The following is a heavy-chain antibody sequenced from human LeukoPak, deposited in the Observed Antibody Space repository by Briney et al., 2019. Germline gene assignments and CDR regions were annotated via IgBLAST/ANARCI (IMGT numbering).Heavy chain of an antibody. Sequence: PGGSLRLSCAASGFTVSSNYMSWVRQAPGKGLEWVSVIYSGGSTYYVDSVKGRFTISRDNSKNTLYLQMNSLRAEDTAVYYCARDRMVRGVIPPYYYYYGMDVWGKGTTVTVSS. CDR1: GFTVSSNY. V-gene: IGHV3-53*01. D-gene: IGHD3-10*01. J-gene: IGHJ6*04. CDR2: IYSGGST. CDR3: ARDRMVRGVIPPYYYYYGMDV.